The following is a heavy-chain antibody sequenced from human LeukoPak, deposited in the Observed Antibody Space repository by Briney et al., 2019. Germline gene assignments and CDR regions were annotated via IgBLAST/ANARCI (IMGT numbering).Heavy chain of an antibody. J-gene: IGHJ3*02. CDR3: AREEGHRELEPYAFDI. D-gene: IGHD1-1*01. Sequence: ASVKVSCKASGGTFSSYAISWVRQAPGQGLEWMGGIIPIFGTANYAQKFQGRVTITADESTSTAYMELSSLRSEDTAVYYCAREEGHRELEPYAFDIWGQGTMVTVSS. CDR1: GGTFSSYA. CDR2: IIPIFGTA. V-gene: IGHV1-69*13.